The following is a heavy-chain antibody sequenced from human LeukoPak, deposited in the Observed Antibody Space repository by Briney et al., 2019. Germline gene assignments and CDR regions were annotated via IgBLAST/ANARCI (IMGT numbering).Heavy chain of an antibody. CDR1: GFTFSSYD. D-gene: IGHD2-2*01. J-gene: IGHJ3*02. CDR3: AKGGEPAAIPGDAFDI. V-gene: IGHV3-30*02. Sequence: GGSLRLSCAASGFTFSSYDMHWVRQAPGKGLEWVAFIRYDGSNKYYADSVKGRFTISRDNSKNTLYLQMNSLRAEDTAVYYCAKGGEPAAIPGDAFDIWGQGTMVTVSS. CDR2: IRYDGSNK.